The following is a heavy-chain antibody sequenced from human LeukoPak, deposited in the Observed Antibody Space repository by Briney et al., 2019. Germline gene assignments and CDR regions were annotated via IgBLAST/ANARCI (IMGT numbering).Heavy chain of an antibody. CDR1: GYTFTSYG. CDR2: ISAYNGNT. CDR3: ARDDDSSSWYSY. D-gene: IGHD6-13*01. J-gene: IGHJ4*02. Sequence: ASVKVSCKASGYTFTSYGISWVRRAPGQGLEWMGWISAYNGNTNYAQKLQGRVAMTTDTSTSTAYMELRSLRSDDTAVYYCARDDDSSSWYSYWGQGPLVTVSS. V-gene: IGHV1-18*01.